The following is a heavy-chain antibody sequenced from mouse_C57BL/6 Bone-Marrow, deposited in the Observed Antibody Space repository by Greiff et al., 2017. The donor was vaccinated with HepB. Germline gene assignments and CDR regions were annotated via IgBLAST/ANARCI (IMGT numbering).Heavy chain of an antibody. V-gene: IGHV14-4*01. CDR3: TKSWDAGFAY. CDR1: GFNIKDDY. Sequence: EVQLQQSGAELVRPGASVKLSCTASGFNIKDDYMHWVKQRPEQGLEWIGWIDPENGDTEYASKFQGKATITADTASNTAYLQLSSLTSEDTAVYYCTKSWDAGFAYWGQVTLVTVSA. J-gene: IGHJ3*01. D-gene: IGHD4-1*01. CDR2: IDPENGDT.